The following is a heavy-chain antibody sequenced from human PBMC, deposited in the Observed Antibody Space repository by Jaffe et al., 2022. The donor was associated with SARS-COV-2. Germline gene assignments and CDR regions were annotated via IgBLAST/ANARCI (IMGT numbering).Heavy chain of an antibody. CDR1: GGSISSGGYY. D-gene: IGHD6-19*01. CDR2: IYYSGST. J-gene: IGHJ5*02. Sequence: QVQLQESGPGLVKPSQTLSLTCTVSGGSISSGGYYWSWIRQHPGKGLEWIGYIYYSGSTYYNPSLKSRVTISVDTSKNQFSLKLSSVTAADTAVYYCARVGSGRQWLVKGGWFDPWGQGTLVTVSS. CDR3: ARVGSGRQWLVKGGWFDP. V-gene: IGHV4-31*03.